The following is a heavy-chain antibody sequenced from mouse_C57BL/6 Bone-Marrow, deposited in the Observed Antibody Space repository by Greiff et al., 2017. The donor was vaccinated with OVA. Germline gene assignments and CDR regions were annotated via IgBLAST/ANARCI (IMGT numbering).Heavy chain of an antibody. CDR2: ISYNGST. J-gene: IGHJ2*01. CDR1: GYSITSGYD. V-gene: IGHV3-1*01. CDR3: ARELRFYYFDY. D-gene: IGHD1-1*01. Sequence: VQLKESGPGMVKPSQSLSLSCTVTGYSITSGYDWHWIRHFPGNKLEWMGYISYNGSTNYNPTLKSRISITHDTSKNHFFLKLNSVTTEDTATYYCARELRFYYFDYWGQGTTLTVSS.